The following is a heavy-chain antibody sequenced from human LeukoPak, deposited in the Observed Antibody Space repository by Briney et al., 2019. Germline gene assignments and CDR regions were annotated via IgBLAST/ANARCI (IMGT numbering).Heavy chain of an antibody. V-gene: IGHV1-69*04. J-gene: IGHJ4*02. D-gene: IGHD2-15*01. Sequence: GASVKVSCKASGGTFSSYAISWVRQAPGQGLEWMGRIIPILGIANYAQKFQGRVTITADKSTSTAYMELSSLRSEDTAVYYCARDKGGQGVVAALGFDYWGQGTLVTVSS. CDR2: IIPILGIA. CDR3: ARDKGGQGVVAALGFDY. CDR1: GGTFSSYA.